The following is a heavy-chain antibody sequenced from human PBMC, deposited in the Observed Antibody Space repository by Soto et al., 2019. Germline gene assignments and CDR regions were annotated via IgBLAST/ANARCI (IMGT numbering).Heavy chain of an antibody. J-gene: IGHJ4*02. CDR3: AKDHGYSGYTEHFDY. V-gene: IGHV3-23*01. D-gene: IGHD5-12*01. CDR1: GFNCSSYA. Sequence: GGPLRVSWGASGFNCSSYARSWVRQAQGKGLERVSAISGSGGSTYYADSVKGRFTISRDNSKNTLYLQMNSLRAEDTAVYYCAKDHGYSGYTEHFDYWGQGTLVTVSS. CDR2: ISGSGGST.